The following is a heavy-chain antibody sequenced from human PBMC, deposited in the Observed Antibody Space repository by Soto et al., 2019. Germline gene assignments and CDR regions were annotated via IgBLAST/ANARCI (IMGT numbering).Heavy chain of an antibody. D-gene: IGHD2-8*01. Sequence: ASVKVSCKAPADTFNSYYIHWVRQAPGQGLEWLGRINPKSGGTSTAQKFQGWVTMTRDRSISTVYMELTRLRSDDTAVYFCARGHSTDCSNGVCSFFYNHEMDVWGQGTTVTVSS. CDR1: ADTFNSYY. J-gene: IGHJ6*02. CDR3: ARGHSTDCSNGVCSFFYNHEMDV. CDR2: INPKSGGT. V-gene: IGHV1-2*04.